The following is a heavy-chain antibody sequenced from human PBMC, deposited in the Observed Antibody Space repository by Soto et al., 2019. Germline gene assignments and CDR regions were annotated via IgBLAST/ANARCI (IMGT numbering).Heavy chain of an antibody. V-gene: IGHV1-69*19. D-gene: IGHD3-10*01. CDR3: ARDVTVNRGVIKRGGGLKL. J-gene: IGHJ6*02. CDR1: GATFTKYA. Sequence: QVQLEQSGAEVKMPGSSVTVSCKAYGATFTKYAFNWVRQAPGQGLELMGGIIPLFGSTNYAERFQGRLTVTTNESTRTVYMELSSVTSDDTAIYDCARDVTVNRGVIKRGGGLKLWGQGTTVIVSS. CDR2: IIPLFGST.